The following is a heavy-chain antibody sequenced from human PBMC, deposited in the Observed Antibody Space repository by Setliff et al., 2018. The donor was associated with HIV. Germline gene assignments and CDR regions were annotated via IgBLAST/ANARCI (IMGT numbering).Heavy chain of an antibody. CDR1: GDSISSFY. V-gene: IGHV4-59*01. CDR2: IYYSGST. D-gene: IGHD5-18*01. CDR3: ARAGSYGWDY. Sequence: SETLSLTCTVSGDSISSFYWTWIRQPPGKGLEWIGYIYYSGSTNYNPSLKSRLTISVDTSKNQVSLKLSSVTAADTAVYYCARAGSYGWDYWGQGTLVTVSS. J-gene: IGHJ4*02.